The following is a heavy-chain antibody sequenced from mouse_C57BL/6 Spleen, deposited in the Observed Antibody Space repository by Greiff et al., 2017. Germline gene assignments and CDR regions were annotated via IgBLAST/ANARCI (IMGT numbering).Heavy chain of an antibody. CDR1: GFNIKDYY. CDR3: TTDELGRRYFDY. D-gene: IGHD4-1*01. Sequence: VQLQQSGAELVRPGASVKLSCTASGFNIKDYYMHWVKQRPEQGLEWIGRIDPEDGDTEYAPKFQGKATMTADTSSNTAYLQLSSLTSEDTAVYYCTTDELGRRYFDYWGQGTTLTVSS. V-gene: IGHV14-1*01. J-gene: IGHJ2*01. CDR2: IDPEDGDT.